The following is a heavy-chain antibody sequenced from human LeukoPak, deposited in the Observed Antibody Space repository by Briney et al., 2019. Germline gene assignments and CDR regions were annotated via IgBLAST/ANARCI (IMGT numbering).Heavy chain of an antibody. CDR2: IYSVGST. V-gene: IGHV3-66*01. CDR3: ARVRGSAAIVNWFDP. D-gene: IGHD2-2*01. Sequence: GRSLRLSCAASGFTVTYNYMSWVRQAPGKGLEWVSVIYSVGSTYYADSVKGRFTISRDNSNNTLYLQMNSLRAEDTAVYYCARVRGSAAIVNWFDPWGQGTLVTVSS. J-gene: IGHJ5*02. CDR1: GFTVTYNY.